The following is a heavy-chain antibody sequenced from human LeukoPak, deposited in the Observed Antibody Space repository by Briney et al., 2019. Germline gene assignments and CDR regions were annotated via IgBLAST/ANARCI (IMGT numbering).Heavy chain of an antibody. D-gene: IGHD6-19*01. CDR1: GFTFINYV. CDR3: AKRGSSGYYYFDY. Sequence: PGGSLTLYCAASGFTFINYVMTWLRPAPGKGLEWVSGIIGSGGSTYYADSVKGRVTIIRDNSKNTLYVQVNSLRVEDKAVYYCAKRGSSGYYYFDYWGQGTLVTVSS. CDR2: IIGSGGST. J-gene: IGHJ4*02. V-gene: IGHV3-23*01.